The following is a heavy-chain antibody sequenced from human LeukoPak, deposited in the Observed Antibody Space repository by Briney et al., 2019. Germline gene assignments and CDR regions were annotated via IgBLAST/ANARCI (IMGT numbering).Heavy chain of an antibody. CDR1: GFTFSRYG. Sequence: SGGSLRLSCAASGFTFSRYGMHWVRQAPGKGLEWVAVIWHDGSYEYYADSVKGRFTISRDSSKNTLYLQMNSLRADDTAVYYCARDQGTFCVDDCYYRLDYWGQGTLVTVSS. J-gene: IGHJ4*02. V-gene: IGHV3-33*01. CDR2: IWHDGSYE. D-gene: IGHD2-21*02. CDR3: ARDQGTFCVDDCYYRLDY.